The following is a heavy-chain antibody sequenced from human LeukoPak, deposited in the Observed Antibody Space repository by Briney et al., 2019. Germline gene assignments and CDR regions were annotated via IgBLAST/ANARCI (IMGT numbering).Heavy chain of an antibody. CDR3: AREYSASEH. CDR2: IDPYTGNS. V-gene: IGHV1-2*02. D-gene: IGHD5-12*01. Sequence: RASVKVSCKASGYTFVGCYLHWVRQAPGQGLEWMAWIDPYTGNSHYAQKFQGRITVTRDTSVSTTYMELSWLTSDDTARYYCAREYSASEHWGQGTLVTVSS. J-gene: IGHJ4*02. CDR1: GYTFVGCY.